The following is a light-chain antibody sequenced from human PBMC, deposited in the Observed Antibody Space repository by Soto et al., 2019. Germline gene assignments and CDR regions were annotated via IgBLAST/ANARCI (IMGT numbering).Light chain of an antibody. Sequence: DIQMTQSPSSLSASVGDRVTITCRASQTISRYLNWYQQKPGRAPNLLIYAASSLQSGVPSRFSGSGSGTEFTLTISSLQSEDFATYFCQQSYSTLFSFGPGTKVEIK. CDR3: QQSYSTLFS. CDR1: QTISRY. J-gene: IGKJ3*01. V-gene: IGKV1-39*01. CDR2: AAS.